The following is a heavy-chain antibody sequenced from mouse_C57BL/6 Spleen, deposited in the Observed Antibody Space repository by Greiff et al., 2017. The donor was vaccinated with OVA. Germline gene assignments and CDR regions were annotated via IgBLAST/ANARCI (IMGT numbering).Heavy chain of an antibody. J-gene: IGHJ1*03. D-gene: IGHD1-1*01. CDR1: GYTFTSYW. Sequence: QVQLQQPGAELVRPGSSVKLSCKASGYTFTSYWMHWVKQRPIQGLEWIGNIDPSDSETHYNQKFKDKATLTVDKSSSTAYMQLSSLTSEDSAVYYCARGDTTVVPYWYFDVWGTGTTVTVSA. CDR3: ARGDTTVVPYWYFDV. CDR2: IDPSDSET. V-gene: IGHV1-52*01.